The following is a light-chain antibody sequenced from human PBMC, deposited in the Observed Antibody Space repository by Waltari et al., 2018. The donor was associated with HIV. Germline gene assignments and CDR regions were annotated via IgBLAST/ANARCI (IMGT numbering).Light chain of an antibody. CDR3: AAWDDSLNGLV. J-gene: IGLJ2*01. V-gene: IGLV1-44*01. CDR1: SSNIASNS. CDR2: NNS. Sequence: QSVLTQPTSASGTPGQKVTISCSGSSSNIASNSVSWYQQFPGMAPKLLIYNNSQRPSGVPDRFSGSKSGTSASLAISGLQSEDEADYYCAAWDDSLNGLVFGGGTKVTVL.